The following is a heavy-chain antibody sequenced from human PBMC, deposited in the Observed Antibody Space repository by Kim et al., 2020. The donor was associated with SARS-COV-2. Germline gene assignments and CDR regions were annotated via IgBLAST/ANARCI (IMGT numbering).Heavy chain of an antibody. V-gene: IGHV4-34*01. CDR2: INHSGST. CDR3: ARARGKIEYSSSSYYFDY. D-gene: IGHD6-6*01. CDR1: GGSFSGYY. Sequence: SETLSLTCAVYGGSFSGYYWSWIRQPPGKGLEWIGEINHSGSTNYNPSLKSRVTISVDTSKNQFSLKLSSVTAADTAVYYCARARGKIEYSSSSYYFDYWGQGTLVTVSS. J-gene: IGHJ4*02.